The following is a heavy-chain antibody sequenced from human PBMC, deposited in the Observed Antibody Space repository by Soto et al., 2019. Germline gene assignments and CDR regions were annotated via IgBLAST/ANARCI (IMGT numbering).Heavy chain of an antibody. CDR3: ARRGYYYDSSGWPPDDY. CDR2: ISAYNGNT. V-gene: IGHV1-18*01. D-gene: IGHD3-22*01. J-gene: IGHJ4*02. CDR1: GYTFTSYG. Sequence: GASVKVSCKASGYTFTSYGIIWVRQAPGQGLEWMGWISAYNGNTNYAQKLQGRVTMTTDTSTSTAYMELRSLRSDDTAVYYCARRGYYYDSSGWPPDDYWGQGTLVTVSS.